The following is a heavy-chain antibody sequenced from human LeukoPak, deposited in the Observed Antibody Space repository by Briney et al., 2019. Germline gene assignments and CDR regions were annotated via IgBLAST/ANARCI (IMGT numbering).Heavy chain of an antibody. CDR1: GGSFSGYY. V-gene: IGHV4-59*10. Sequence: SETLSLTCAVYGGSFSGYYWSWIRQPAGKGLGWIGRIYTSGSTNYNPSLKSRVTMSVDTSKNQFSLKLSSVTAADTAVYYCARVGSGYYEYYFDYWGQGTLVTVSS. CDR2: IYTSGST. D-gene: IGHD3-3*01. J-gene: IGHJ4*02. CDR3: ARVGSGYYEYYFDY.